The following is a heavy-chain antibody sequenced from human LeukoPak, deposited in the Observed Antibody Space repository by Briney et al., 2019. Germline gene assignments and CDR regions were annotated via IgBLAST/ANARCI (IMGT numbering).Heavy chain of an antibody. J-gene: IGHJ6*02. V-gene: IGHV1-69*04. CDR3: ARERDGYNPYYYYYGMDV. CDR1: GGTFSSYA. D-gene: IGHD5-24*01. CDR2: IIPILGIA. Sequence: SVKVSCKASGGTFSSYAINWVRQAPGQGLEWMGRIIPILGIANYAQKFQGRVTITADKSTSTAYMELSSLRSEDTAVYYCARERDGYNPYYYYYGMDVWGQGTTVTVSS.